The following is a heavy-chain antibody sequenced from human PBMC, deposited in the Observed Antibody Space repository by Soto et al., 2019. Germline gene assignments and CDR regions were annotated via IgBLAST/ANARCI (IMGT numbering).Heavy chain of an antibody. CDR3: ARDRGRIAAAQLLGY. Sequence: GASVKVSCKASGYTFTSYAMHWVRQAPGQRLEWMGWINAGNGNTKYSQKFQGRVTITRDTSASTAYMELSSLRSEDTAVYYCARDRGRIAAAQLLGYWGQGTLVTVTS. V-gene: IGHV1-3*01. CDR2: INAGNGNT. D-gene: IGHD6-13*01. J-gene: IGHJ4*02. CDR1: GYTFTSYA.